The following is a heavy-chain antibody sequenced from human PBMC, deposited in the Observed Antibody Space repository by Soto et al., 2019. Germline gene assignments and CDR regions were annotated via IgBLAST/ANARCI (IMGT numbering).Heavy chain of an antibody. D-gene: IGHD3-10*01. V-gene: IGHV1-3*01. CDR1: GYTFTSYA. J-gene: IGHJ6*03. CDR2: INAGNGNT. CDR3: AREGMVRGVITYYYYYMAV. Sequence: ASVKVSCKASGYTFTSYAMHWVRQAPGQRLEWMGWINAGNGNTKYSQKFQGRVTITRDTSASTAYMELSSLRSEDTAVYYCAREGMVRGVITYYYYYMAVWGKGTTVPVSS.